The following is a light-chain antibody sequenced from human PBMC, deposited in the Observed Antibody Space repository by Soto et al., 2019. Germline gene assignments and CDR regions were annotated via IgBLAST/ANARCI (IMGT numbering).Light chain of an antibody. CDR1: QNTRNW. CDR2: KTS. CDR3: HQYNTYPWT. Sequence: IQLTQSPSTLSASVGDRVIITCRASQNTRNWVAWYQQTPGKAPKLLVSKTSSLERGVPSRFSGRGSGTEFTLTISSLQPDDFANYYCHQYNTYPWTYGQGTRVEIK. V-gene: IGKV1-5*03. J-gene: IGKJ1*01.